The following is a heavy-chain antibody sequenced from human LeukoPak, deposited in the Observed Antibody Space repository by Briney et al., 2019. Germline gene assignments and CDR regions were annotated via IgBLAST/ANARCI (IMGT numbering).Heavy chain of an antibody. J-gene: IGHJ4*02. CDR2: ISDSGTNT. D-gene: IGHD2-2*01. Sequence: GGSLRLSCAASGFPFSNYAMSWVRQAPGKGLEWVSVISDSGTNTYYADSVKGRFTISRDISQNTLYLQMNSLRAEDTAVYYCAKRAFCSSASCYYFDFWGQGTLVTVSP. CDR1: GFPFSNYA. CDR3: AKRAFCSSASCYYFDF. V-gene: IGHV3-23*01.